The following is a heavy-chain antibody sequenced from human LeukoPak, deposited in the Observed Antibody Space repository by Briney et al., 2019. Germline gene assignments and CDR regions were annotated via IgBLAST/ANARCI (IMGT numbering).Heavy chain of an antibody. CDR2: INWNGGNT. J-gene: IGHJ4*02. CDR3: ARLPPDDYGDYYYFDY. V-gene: IGHV3-20*04. Sequence: GGSLRLFCAASRFTFSNYAMNWVRQAPGKGLEWVSGINWNGGNTNYADSVKGRFTISRGNAKNSLYLQMNSLRAEDTALYYCARLPPDDYGDYYYFDYWGQGTLVTVSS. CDR1: RFTFSNYA. D-gene: IGHD4-17*01.